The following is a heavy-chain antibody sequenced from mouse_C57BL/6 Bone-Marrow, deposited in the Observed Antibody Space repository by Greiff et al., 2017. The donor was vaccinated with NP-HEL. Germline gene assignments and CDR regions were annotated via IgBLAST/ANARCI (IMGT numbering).Heavy chain of an antibody. D-gene: IGHD1-1*01. Sequence: QVQLQQPGAELVRPGSSVKLSCKASGYTFTSYWMHWVKQRPIQGLEWIGNIDPSDSETHYNQKFKDKATLTVDKSSSTAYMQLSSLTSEDSAVYYCARSGITTVAYWYFDVWGTGTTVTVSS. J-gene: IGHJ1*03. CDR1: GYTFTSYW. V-gene: IGHV1-52*01. CDR3: ARSGITTVAYWYFDV. CDR2: IDPSDSET.